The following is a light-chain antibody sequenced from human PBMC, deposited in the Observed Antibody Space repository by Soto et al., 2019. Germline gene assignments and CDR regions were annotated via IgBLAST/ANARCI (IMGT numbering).Light chain of an antibody. CDR2: AAS. J-gene: IGKJ2*01. CDR1: QTIGRY. CDR3: QQTYSILYT. V-gene: IGKV1-39*01. Sequence: DIQRTQFPSSLSPSVGDRVTITCRASQTIGRYLSWYQQKPGKAPKLLIYAASSLGSGAPSRFSGSGSGTDLTLTIGSLQSEDFATYYCQQTYSILYTFGQGTKVDIX.